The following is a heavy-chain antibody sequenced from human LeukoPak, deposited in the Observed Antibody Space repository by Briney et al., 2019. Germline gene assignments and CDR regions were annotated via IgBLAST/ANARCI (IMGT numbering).Heavy chain of an antibody. V-gene: IGHV1-46*01. CDR3: AREYPSAYYYDSSGYPNYFDY. D-gene: IGHD3-22*01. CDR2: INPSGGST. CDR1: GYTFTSYY. Sequence: ASVKVSCKASGYTFTSYYMHWVRQAPGQGLEWMGIINPSGGSTSYAQKFQGRVTMTRDTSTSTVYMELSSLRSDDTAVYYCAREYPSAYYYDSSGYPNYFDYWGQGTQVTVSS. J-gene: IGHJ4*02.